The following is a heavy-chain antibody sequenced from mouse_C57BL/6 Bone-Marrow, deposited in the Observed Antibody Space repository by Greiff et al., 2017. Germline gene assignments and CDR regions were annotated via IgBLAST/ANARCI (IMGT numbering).Heavy chain of an antibody. Sequence: QVQLQQPGAELVKPGASVKLSCKASGYTFTSYWMHWVKQRPGQGLEWIGMIHPNSGSTNYNAKFKSKATLTVDNSSSTAYMQLSSLTSYDTAVYYCARRKGYWGQGTTLTVSS. CDR2: IHPNSGST. J-gene: IGHJ2*01. V-gene: IGHV1-64*01. CDR3: ARRKGY. CDR1: GYTFTSYW.